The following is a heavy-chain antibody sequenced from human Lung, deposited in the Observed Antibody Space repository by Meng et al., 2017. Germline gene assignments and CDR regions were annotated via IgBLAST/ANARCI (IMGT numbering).Heavy chain of an antibody. CDR2: IFHSGST. V-gene: IGHV4-4*02. D-gene: IGHD1-26*01. Sequence: QGEAAESGPGLVKPSGPRSLTCAVSGGSITRSTWWSWVRQTPGKGLEWFGEIFHSGSTNYNPPLESRVTISVDKSKNQFSLKVYSVTAADTATYYCARFDISSSGRGDYWGQGILVTVSS. CDR1: GGSITRSTW. CDR3: ARFDISSSGRGDY. J-gene: IGHJ4*02.